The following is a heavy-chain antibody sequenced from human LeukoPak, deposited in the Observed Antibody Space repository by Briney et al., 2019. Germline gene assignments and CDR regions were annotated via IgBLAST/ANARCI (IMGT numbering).Heavy chain of an antibody. CDR2: ISYDGTNE. J-gene: IGHJ4*02. CDR3: ARPIDNGSGSYYFDC. Sequence: GGSLRLSCAASGFTFSYYAMHWVRQAPGQGLELVAVISYDGTNEYYADSVKGRFTNTRDNSKNTLTLQMNTLRPEDTAVYYGARPIDNGSGSYYFDCGSQGTLVTVYS. V-gene: IGHV3-30-3*01. CDR1: GFTFSYYA. D-gene: IGHD3-10*01.